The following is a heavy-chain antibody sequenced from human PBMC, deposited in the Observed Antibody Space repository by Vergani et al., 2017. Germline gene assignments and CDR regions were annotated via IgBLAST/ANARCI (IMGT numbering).Heavy chain of an antibody. Sequence: EVQLVESGGGLVQPGGSLRLSCAASGFTVSSNYMSWVRQAPGKGLEWVSVIYSGGSTYYADSVRGRFTISRHNSKNTLYLQMNSLRAEDTAVYSCARAATITPGGMDVWGQGTTVTVSS. V-gene: IGHV3-53*04. CDR2: IYSGGST. D-gene: IGHD5-24*01. CDR3: ARAATITPGGMDV. J-gene: IGHJ6*02. CDR1: GFTVSSNY.